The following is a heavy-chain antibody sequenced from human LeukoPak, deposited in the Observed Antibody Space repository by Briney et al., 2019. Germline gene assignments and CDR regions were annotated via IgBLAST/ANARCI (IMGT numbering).Heavy chain of an antibody. V-gene: IGHV3-30*18. CDR2: ISYDGSNK. Sequence: GRSLRLSCAASGFTFSSYGMHWVRQAPGKGLEWVAVISYDGSNKYYADSVKGRFTISRDNFRNTLYLQMNSLRAEDTAVYYCAKPHLDYWGQGALVTVSS. CDR3: AKPHLDY. J-gene: IGHJ4*02. CDR1: GFTFSSYG.